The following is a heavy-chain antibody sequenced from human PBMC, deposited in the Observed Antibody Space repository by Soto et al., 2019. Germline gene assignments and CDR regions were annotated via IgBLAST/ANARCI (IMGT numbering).Heavy chain of an antibody. Sequence: QVQLQESGPGLVKPSETLSLTCTVSGGSISSYYWSWIRQPAGKGLEWIGRIYTSGSTNYNPSLKSRVTMSVDTAKNQFSLKLSSVTAADTAVYYCARVIGNSGWYYFDYWGQGTLVTVSS. CDR1: GGSISSYY. CDR3: ARVIGNSGWYYFDY. V-gene: IGHV4-4*07. D-gene: IGHD6-19*01. J-gene: IGHJ4*02. CDR2: IYTSGST.